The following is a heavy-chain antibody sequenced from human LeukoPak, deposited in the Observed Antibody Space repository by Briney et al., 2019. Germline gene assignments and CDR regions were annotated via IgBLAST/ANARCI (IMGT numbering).Heavy chain of an antibody. Sequence: GGSLKLSCAASGFTFSGSAIHWVRQASGKGLEWVDRIRDKANSYATAYIASVKGRFTISRDDSKNTAYLQMSSLKTEDTAVYYCTRWDCTTTGCYPFDYWGQGTLVTVSS. J-gene: IGHJ4*02. CDR1: GFTFSGSA. D-gene: IGHD2-2*01. CDR2: IRDKANSYAT. CDR3: TRWDCTTTGCYPFDY. V-gene: IGHV3-73*01.